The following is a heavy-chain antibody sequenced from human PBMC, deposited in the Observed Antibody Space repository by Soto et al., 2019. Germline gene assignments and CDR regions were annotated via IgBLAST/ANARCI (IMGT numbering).Heavy chain of an antibody. Sequence: GGSLRLSCAVSGFTFSAYWMHWVRQVPGKGLTWVSRISDDGSTATYADSVKGRFVISRDNAKNSLYLEMNTLRADDSGLYYCARGHRVSSNGTWAHWGRGTLVSVSS. D-gene: IGHD6-6*01. CDR1: GFTFSAYW. J-gene: IGHJ4*02. CDR3: ARGHRVSSNGTWAH. CDR2: ISDDGSTA. V-gene: IGHV3-74*01.